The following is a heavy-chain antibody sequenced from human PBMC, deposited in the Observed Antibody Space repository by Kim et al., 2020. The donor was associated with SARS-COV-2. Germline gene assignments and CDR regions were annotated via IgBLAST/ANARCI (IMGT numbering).Heavy chain of an antibody. V-gene: IGHV3-66*01. CDR1: GFTVSSNY. Sequence: GGSLRLSCVVSGFTVSSNYMTWVRQAPGKGLEWGSIIYSDGRTYHADSVKGRFTISRDNSKNTLYLQMNSLRAEDTAVYYCARDDGRSLVKDWGQGTMVT. CDR2: IYSDGRT. D-gene: IGHD3-22*01. CDR3: ARDDGRSLVKD. J-gene: IGHJ3*01.